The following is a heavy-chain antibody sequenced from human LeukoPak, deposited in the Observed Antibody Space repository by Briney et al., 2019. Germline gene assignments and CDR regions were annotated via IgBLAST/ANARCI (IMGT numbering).Heavy chain of an antibody. CDR3: ATRYDFWSGYNLYYFDY. J-gene: IGHJ4*02. Sequence: ASVKVSCKVSGYTLTELSMHWVRQAPGKGLEWMGGFDPDDGETIYAQKFQGRVTMTEDTSTDTAYMELSSLRSEDTAVYYCATRYDFWSGYNLYYFDYWGQGTLVTVSS. D-gene: IGHD3-3*01. CDR2: FDPDDGET. V-gene: IGHV1-24*01. CDR1: GYTLTELS.